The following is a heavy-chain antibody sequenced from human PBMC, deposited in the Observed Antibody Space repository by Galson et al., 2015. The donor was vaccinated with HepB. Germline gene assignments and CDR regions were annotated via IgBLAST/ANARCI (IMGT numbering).Heavy chain of an antibody. CDR2: FDPEDGET. CDR3: ATSSYSNWDY. CDR1: LTELS. V-gene: IGHV1-24*01. J-gene: IGHJ4*02. D-gene: IGHD4-11*01. Sequence: LTELSMHWVRQAPGKGLEWMGGFDPEDGETIYAQKFQGRVTMTEDTSTDTAYMELSSLRSEDTAVYYCATSSYSNWDYWGQGTLVTVSS.